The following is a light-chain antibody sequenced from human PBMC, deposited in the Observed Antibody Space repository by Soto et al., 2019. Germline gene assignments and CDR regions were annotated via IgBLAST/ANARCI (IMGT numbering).Light chain of an antibody. Sequence: DIQMTQSPSTLSASVGDRVAITCRASQSISQWVAWYQQKPGRAPELLIYDASKLKSGVPSRFSGSGSGTEFSLTITSLQHDDSAMYYCQQYNGYSWTFGRGTKVEIK. J-gene: IGKJ1*01. V-gene: IGKV1-5*01. CDR3: QQYNGYSWT. CDR2: DAS. CDR1: QSISQW.